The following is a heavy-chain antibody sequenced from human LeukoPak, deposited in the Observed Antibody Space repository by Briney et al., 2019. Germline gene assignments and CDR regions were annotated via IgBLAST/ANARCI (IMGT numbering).Heavy chain of an antibody. V-gene: IGHV1-24*01. CDR2: FDPEDGET. Sequence: GASVKVSCKVSGYTLTGLSMHWVRQAPGKGLEWMGGFDPEDGETIYAQKFQGRVTMAEDTSTDTAYMELSSLRSEDTAVYYCARGSINYYDSSGYAIFFDYWGQGTLVTVSS. D-gene: IGHD3-22*01. CDR1: GYTLTGLS. CDR3: ARGSINYYDSSGYAIFFDY. J-gene: IGHJ4*02.